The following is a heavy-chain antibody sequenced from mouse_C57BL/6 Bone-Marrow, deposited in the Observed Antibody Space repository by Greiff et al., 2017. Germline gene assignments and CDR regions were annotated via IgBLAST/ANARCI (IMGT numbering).Heavy chain of an antibody. CDR3: ARSYDGYYPAWFAY. J-gene: IGHJ3*01. D-gene: IGHD2-3*01. CDR2: IYPSDSET. V-gene: IGHV1-61*01. Sequence: QVQLQQPGAELVRPGSSVKLSCKASGYTFTSYWMDWVKQRPGQGLEWIGNIYPSDSETHYNQKFKDKATLTVDQSSSTAYMQLSSLTSEDSAVYYCARSYDGYYPAWFAYWGQGTLVTVSA. CDR1: GYTFTSYW.